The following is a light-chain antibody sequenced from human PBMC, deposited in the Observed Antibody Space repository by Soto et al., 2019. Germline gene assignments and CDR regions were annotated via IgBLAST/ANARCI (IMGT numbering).Light chain of an antibody. CDR2: GAS. CDR3: QQYANLPWT. J-gene: IGKJ1*01. CDR1: QSVSSSF. V-gene: IGKV3-20*01. Sequence: EIVLTQSPGTLSLSPGERATLSCRASQSVSSSFLAWYQQKPGQAPRLLIYGASSRATGIPDRFSGSGSGTDFSLTISRLEPEDFAVYYCQQYANLPWTFGQGTKVQIK.